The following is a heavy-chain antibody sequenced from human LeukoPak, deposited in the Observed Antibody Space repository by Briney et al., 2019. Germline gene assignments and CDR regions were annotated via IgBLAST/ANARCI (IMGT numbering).Heavy chain of an antibody. Sequence: SETLSLTCTVSGGSISTYYWCWIRQPPGKGLGWVGYIYFSGSANYKPSLKSRVTISVDTSKNQFSLKLSSVPAADTAVYYCARGYSSSSSSLYYYYMDVWGRGATVTVSS. V-gene: IGHV4-59*08. CDR2: IYFSGSA. CDR1: GGSISTYY. J-gene: IGHJ6*03. CDR3: ARGYSSSSSSLYYYYMDV. D-gene: IGHD6-6*01.